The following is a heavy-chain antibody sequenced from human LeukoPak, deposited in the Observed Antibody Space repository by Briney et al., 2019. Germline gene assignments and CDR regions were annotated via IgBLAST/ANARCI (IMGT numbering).Heavy chain of an antibody. V-gene: IGHV4-4*07. J-gene: IGHJ6*03. CDR1: GGSMFSYH. CDR3: ARLRFYDSSGYSPGYYMDV. CDR2: IYVGGST. D-gene: IGHD3-22*01. Sequence: SETLSLTCTVSGGSMFSYHWSWVRQSAGEGLEWSGHIYVGGSTNYSPSLKSRVTMSVDTTKNQFSLKLKSVTAADTAVYYCARLRFYDSSGYSPGYYMDVWGKGTTVTVSS.